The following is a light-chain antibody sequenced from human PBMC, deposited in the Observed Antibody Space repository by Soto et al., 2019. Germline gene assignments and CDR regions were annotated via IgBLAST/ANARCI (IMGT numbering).Light chain of an antibody. CDR2: GNS. V-gene: IGLV1-40*01. CDR1: SSNIGAGYD. J-gene: IGLJ2*01. Sequence: QSVLTQPPSVSGAPGQRVTISCTGSSSNIGAGYDVHWYQQLPGTAPKLLIYGNSNRPSGVPDRLSGSKSGTSASLAITGLEAEDAADYYCQSYDSSLSVVFGGGTKVTVL. CDR3: QSYDSSLSVV.